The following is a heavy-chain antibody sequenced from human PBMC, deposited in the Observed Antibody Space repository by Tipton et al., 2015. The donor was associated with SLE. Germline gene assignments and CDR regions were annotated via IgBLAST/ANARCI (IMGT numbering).Heavy chain of an antibody. CDR3: AREGNHFGSGSYCRFFDY. CDR1: GFTFSSYW. CDR2: INSDGSST. J-gene: IGHJ4*02. V-gene: IGHV3-74*01. D-gene: IGHD3-10*01. Sequence: GSLRLSCADSGFTFSSYWMHWVRQAPGKGLVWVSRINSDGSSTSYADSVKGRFTISRDNAKNTLYLQMNSLRPEDTGVYYCAREGNHFGSGSYCRFFDYWGQGTLVTVSA.